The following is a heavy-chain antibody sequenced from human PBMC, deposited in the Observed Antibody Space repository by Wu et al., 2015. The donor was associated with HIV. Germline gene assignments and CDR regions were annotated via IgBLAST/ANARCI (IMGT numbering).Heavy chain of an antibody. Sequence: QVQPLQSGAEVKKPGASVIISCKASGYTFTDYYIYWVRQAPGQGPEWMGWINSNRGGTKYAQKFQGGVTMSRDTAISTAYMELASLTSDDTAVYYCARLQSLHGLYSNADFWGQGTLVTVSS. CDR2: INSNRGGT. CDR3: ARLQSLHGLYSNADF. D-gene: IGHD5-24*01. V-gene: IGHV1-2*02. CDR1: GYTFTDYY. J-gene: IGHJ4*02.